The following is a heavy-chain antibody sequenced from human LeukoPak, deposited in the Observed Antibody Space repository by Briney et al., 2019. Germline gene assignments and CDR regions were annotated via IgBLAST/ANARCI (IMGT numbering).Heavy chain of an antibody. CDR1: GGPIGTYS. Sequence: SETLSLTCTVSGGPIGTYSWSWIRQPPGKGLEWIGNIYNSGTTNYNPSLMSRVTISVDTSKNQFSLKLSSVTAADTAVYYCVGQGGYWGQGTLVTVSS. D-gene: IGHD3-16*01. CDR2: IYNSGTT. CDR3: VGQGGY. V-gene: IGHV4-59*01. J-gene: IGHJ4*02.